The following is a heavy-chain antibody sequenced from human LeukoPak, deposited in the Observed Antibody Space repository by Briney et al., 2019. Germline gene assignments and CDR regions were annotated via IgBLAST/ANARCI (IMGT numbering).Heavy chain of an antibody. CDR2: IGTAGDT. J-gene: IGHJ4*02. CDR3: AREGVGATRSSFDY. D-gene: IGHD1-26*01. Sequence: GGSLRLSCADSEFTFGSYDMHWVRQATGKGLEWLSAIGTAGDTYYPGSVKGRFTISRENAKNSLYLQMNSLRAEDTAVYYCAREGVGATRSSFDYWGQGTLVTVSS. V-gene: IGHV3-13*01. CDR1: EFTFGSYD.